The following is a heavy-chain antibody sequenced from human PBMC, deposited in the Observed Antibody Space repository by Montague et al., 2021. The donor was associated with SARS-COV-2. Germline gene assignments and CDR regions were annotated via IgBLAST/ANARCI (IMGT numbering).Heavy chain of an antibody. CDR3: ARDRWDRNGMDV. V-gene: IGHV3-48*02. J-gene: IGHJ6*02. CDR2: ISSSSSTI. CDR1: GFTFSSYS. D-gene: IGHD5-24*01. Sequence: SLRLSCAASGFTFSSYSMNWVRQAPGKGLEWVSYISSSSSTIYYADSVKGRFTISRGNAKNSLYLQMNSLRDEDTAVYYCARDRWDRNGMDVWGQGTTVTVSS.